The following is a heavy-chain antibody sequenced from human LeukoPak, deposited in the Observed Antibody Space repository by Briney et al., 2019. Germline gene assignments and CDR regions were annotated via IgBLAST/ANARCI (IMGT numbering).Heavy chain of an antibody. V-gene: IGHV4-59*08. D-gene: IGHD6-13*01. J-gene: IGHJ4*02. CDR1: GGSISRYY. Sequence: SETLSLTCTVSGGSISRYYWSRIRQPPGKGLEWIGYIYYSGSTNYNPSLKSRVTISLDTSKNQFSLKLSSVTAADTAVYYCASLAAGGTAHWGQGTLVTVSS. CDR3: ASLAAGGTAH. CDR2: IYYSGST.